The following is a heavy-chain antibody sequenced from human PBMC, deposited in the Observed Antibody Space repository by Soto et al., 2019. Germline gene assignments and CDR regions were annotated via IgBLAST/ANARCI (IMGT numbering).Heavy chain of an antibody. CDR1: GFTFSSYG. V-gene: IGHV3-33*01. D-gene: IGHD3-22*01. Sequence: GGSLRLSCAASGFTFSSYGMHWVRQAPGKGLEWVAVIWYDGSNKYYADSVKGRFTISRDNSKNTLYLQMNSLRAEDTAVYYCARDPYYYDSSGNYVGRYYFDYWGQGTLVTVSS. J-gene: IGHJ4*02. CDR3: ARDPYYYDSSGNYVGRYYFDY. CDR2: IWYDGSNK.